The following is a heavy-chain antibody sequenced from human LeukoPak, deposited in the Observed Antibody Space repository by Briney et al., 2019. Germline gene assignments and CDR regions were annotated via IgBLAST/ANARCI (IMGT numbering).Heavy chain of an antibody. D-gene: IGHD3-22*01. CDR3: AREEGGYYSRPYYMDV. Sequence: PGGSLRLSCAASGFTVSSNYMSWVRQAPGKGLEWVSVIYSGGSTYYADSVKGRFTISRDNSKNTLYLQMNSLRAEDTAVYYCAREEGGYYSRPYYMDVWGKGTTVTVSS. CDR1: GFTVSSNY. J-gene: IGHJ6*03. V-gene: IGHV3-53*01. CDR2: IYSGGST.